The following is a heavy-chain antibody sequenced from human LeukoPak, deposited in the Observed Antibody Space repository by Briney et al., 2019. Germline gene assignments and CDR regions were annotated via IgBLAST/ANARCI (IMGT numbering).Heavy chain of an antibody. Sequence: GASVKVSCKASGYTFTTLDINWVRQATGQGLEWMGWMNPNSGNRGYAQKFQGRVTMTRNTSISTAYMELSSLRSEDTAVYYCAREWALAYCGGDCPHDAFDIWGQGTMVTVSS. V-gene: IGHV1-8*02. CDR2: MNPNSGNR. CDR3: AREWALAYCGGDCPHDAFDI. D-gene: IGHD2-21*02. J-gene: IGHJ3*02. CDR1: GYTFTTLD.